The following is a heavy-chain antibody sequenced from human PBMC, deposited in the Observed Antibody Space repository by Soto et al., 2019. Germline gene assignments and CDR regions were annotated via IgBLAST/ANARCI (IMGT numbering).Heavy chain of an antibody. J-gene: IGHJ6*02. Sequence: GESLKISFIGSGYSFTTYWLAWVRQMPGKGPEGRGRIDPSDSYTNYSPAFQGHVTISADKSVSTAYLQWRSLKASDTAVYYWARRPYGSGTYFYSGMDVLGQGTLLTVSS. D-gene: IGHD3-10*01. CDR1: GYSFTTYW. CDR3: ARRPYGSGTYFYSGMDV. V-gene: IGHV5-10-1*01. CDR2: IDPSDSYT.